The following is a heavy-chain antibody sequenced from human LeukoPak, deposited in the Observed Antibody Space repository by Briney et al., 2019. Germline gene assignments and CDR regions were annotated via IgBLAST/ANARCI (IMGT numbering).Heavy chain of an antibody. D-gene: IGHD3-10*02. V-gene: IGHV3-7*01. J-gene: IGHJ6*04. Sequence: GGSLRLSCAASGFTFSNYWMSWVRQAPGKGLEWVANIKQDRSEKYYVDSVKGRFTISRDNAKNSLFLHMDSLRVEDTGVYYCAELGITMIGGVWGKGTTVTISS. CDR2: IKQDRSEK. CDR1: GFTFSNYW. CDR3: AELGITMIGGV.